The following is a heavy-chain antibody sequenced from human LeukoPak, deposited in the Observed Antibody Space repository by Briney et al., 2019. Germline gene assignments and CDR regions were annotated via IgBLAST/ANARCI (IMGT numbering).Heavy chain of an antibody. CDR1: GFTFINYN. V-gene: IGHV3-48*02. Sequence: GGSLRLSCAASGFTFINYNMNWVREAPGEGLEWVSYISSSRSTIYYAASVKGRFTISKDNAKNSLYLQMNSLREEDTAVYYCARDYGDSGEYFDYWGQGTLVTVSS. D-gene: IGHD4-17*01. CDR2: ISSSRSTI. J-gene: IGHJ4*02. CDR3: ARDYGDSGEYFDY.